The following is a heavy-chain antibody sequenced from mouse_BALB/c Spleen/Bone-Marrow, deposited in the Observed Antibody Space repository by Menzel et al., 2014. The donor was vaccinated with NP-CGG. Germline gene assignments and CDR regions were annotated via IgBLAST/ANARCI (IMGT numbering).Heavy chain of an antibody. Sequence: DVKLMESGGGLVQPGESLKLSCESNEYEFPSHDMSWVRKTPEKRLELVAAINSDGGITNYPDTMERRFTISRDNTKKTLYLQMSSLRSEDTALYYCARHGFYYAMDYWGQGTSVTVSS. V-gene: IGHV5-2*01. CDR1: EYEFPSHD. CDR2: INSDGGIT. CDR3: ARHGFYYAMDY. J-gene: IGHJ4*01.